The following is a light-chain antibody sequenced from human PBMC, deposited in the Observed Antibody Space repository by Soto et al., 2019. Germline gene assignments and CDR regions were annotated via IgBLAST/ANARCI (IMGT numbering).Light chain of an antibody. CDR1: QSVSSSY. Sequence: EIVLTQSPGTLSLSPGERATLSCRASQSVSSSYLAWYQQRPGQPPRLLIYGASSRATGIPDRFSGSGSGTDFTLTISRLEPEDFAVYYCQQYGSSTPWTLGQGTKVDIK. CDR3: QQYGSSTPWT. V-gene: IGKV3-20*01. CDR2: GAS. J-gene: IGKJ1*01.